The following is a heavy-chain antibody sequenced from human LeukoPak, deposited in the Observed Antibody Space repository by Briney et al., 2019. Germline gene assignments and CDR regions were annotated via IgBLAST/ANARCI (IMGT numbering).Heavy chain of an antibody. V-gene: IGHV1-8*03. CDR3: ARGGFGDNFDY. CDR1: GYTFTGHY. Sequence: ASVKVSCKASGYTFTGHYIHWVRQATGQGLEWMGWMNPNSGNTGYAQKFQGRVTITRNTSISTAYMELSSLRSEDTAVYYCARGGFGDNFDYWGQGTLVTVSS. D-gene: IGHD4-17*01. CDR2: MNPNSGNT. J-gene: IGHJ4*02.